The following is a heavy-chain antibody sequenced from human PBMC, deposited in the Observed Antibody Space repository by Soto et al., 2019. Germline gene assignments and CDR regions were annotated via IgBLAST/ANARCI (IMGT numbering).Heavy chain of an antibody. J-gene: IGHJ4*02. CDR1: GGSISSYY. V-gene: IGHV4-59*08. CDR3: ARHHDS. Sequence: PSETLSLTCAVSGGSISSYYWTWIRQPPGKGLEWIGYIYYSGSTYYNPSLKSRVTISVDRSKNQFSLKLSSVTAADTAVYYCARHHDSWGQGTLVTVSS. CDR2: IYYSGST.